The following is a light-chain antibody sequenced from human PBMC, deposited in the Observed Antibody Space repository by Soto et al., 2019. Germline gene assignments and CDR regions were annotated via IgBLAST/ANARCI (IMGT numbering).Light chain of an antibody. CDR2: DVS. J-gene: IGLJ1*01. CDR1: SSDIGGYNY. Sequence: QSVLTQPPSVSGSPGQSVTISCTGTSSDIGGYNYVSWYQQLPGKAPKLMIYDVSKRPSGVPDRFSGSNSDNTSSQTISGLQAKDEADYYCCSYAGTTHVFGTGTKLTVL. V-gene: IGLV2-11*01. CDR3: CSYAGTTHV.